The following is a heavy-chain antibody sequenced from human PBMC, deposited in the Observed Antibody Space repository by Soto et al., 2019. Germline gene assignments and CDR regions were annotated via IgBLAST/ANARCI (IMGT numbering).Heavy chain of an antibody. V-gene: IGHV1-8*01. D-gene: IGHD3-16*01. Sequence: ASRKGPCKASGYSFTSNDVRYVRQATGQGLEWMGWMNPGSGDTGYAQKFQGRVTMTRDISIATAYMELSSLRSDDTAIYYCARMETFGSLNWFDPWGQGTLVTVS. CDR3: ARMETFGSLNWFDP. CDR1: GYSFTSND. CDR2: MNPGSGDT. J-gene: IGHJ5*02.